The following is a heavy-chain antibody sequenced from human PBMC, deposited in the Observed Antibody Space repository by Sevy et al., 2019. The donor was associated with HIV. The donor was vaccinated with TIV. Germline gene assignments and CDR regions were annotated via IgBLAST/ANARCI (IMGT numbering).Heavy chain of an antibody. CDR3: ARDWVVVVAANYGMDV. V-gene: IGHV3-33*01. CDR2: ISYDGSNK. Sequence: GGSLRLSCAASGFTFSSYGIHWVRQAPGKGLEWVAVISYDGSNKYSADSVKGRFTISRDNSKNTLYLQMNSLRAEDTALYYCARDWVVVVAANYGMDVWGQGTTVTVSS. D-gene: IGHD2-15*01. J-gene: IGHJ6*02. CDR1: GFTFSSYG.